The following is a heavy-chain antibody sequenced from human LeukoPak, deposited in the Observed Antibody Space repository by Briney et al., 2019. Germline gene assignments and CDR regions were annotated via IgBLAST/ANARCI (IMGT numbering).Heavy chain of an antibody. Sequence: GGSLRLSCAASGFTFSSYAMSWVRQAPGKGLEWVSAISGSGGSTYYADSVKGRFTISRDNSKNTLYLQMNSLRAEDTAVYYCAKDPVHVWFGERRSYWGQGTLVTVSS. D-gene: IGHD3-10*01. CDR3: AKDPVHVWFGERRSY. CDR2: ISGSGGST. V-gene: IGHV3-23*01. CDR1: GFTFSSYA. J-gene: IGHJ4*02.